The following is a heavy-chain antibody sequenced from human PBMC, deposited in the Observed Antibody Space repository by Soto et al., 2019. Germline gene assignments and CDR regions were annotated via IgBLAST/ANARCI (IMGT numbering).Heavy chain of an antibody. Sequence: ASVKVSCKASGYTFTSYDINSVRQATGQGLEWMGWMNPNSGNTGYAQKFQGRVTMTRNTSISTAYMELSSLRSEDTAVYYCARSKAVAENLDYWGQGTLVTVSS. J-gene: IGHJ4*02. CDR3: ARSKAVAENLDY. CDR2: MNPNSGNT. CDR1: GYTFTSYD. V-gene: IGHV1-8*01. D-gene: IGHD6-19*01.